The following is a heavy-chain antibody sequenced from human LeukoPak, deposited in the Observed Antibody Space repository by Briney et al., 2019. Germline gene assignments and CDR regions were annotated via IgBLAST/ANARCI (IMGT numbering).Heavy chain of an antibody. CDR3: ARSGSYKFDY. D-gene: IGHD1-26*01. CDR2: ISVSGNT. Sequence: GGSLRLSCAASGFTLSSYAMSWVRQGPGKGLEWVSAISVSGNTYHADSVKGRFTISRDSSKNTLYLQMNSLRDEDTAVYYCARSGSYKFDYWGQGTLVTVSS. CDR1: GFTLSSYA. V-gene: IGHV3-23*01. J-gene: IGHJ4*02.